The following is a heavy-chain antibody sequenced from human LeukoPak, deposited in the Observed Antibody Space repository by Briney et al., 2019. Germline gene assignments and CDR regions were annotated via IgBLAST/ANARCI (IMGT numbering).Heavy chain of an antibody. Sequence: PGGSLRLSCAASGFTFSSYAMSWVRQAPGKGLEWVSAISGSGGTTYYPDPGKGRFTISSNTSKNTLYLQINSLRAETTAYDYRAKSRVYATVTNVDYWGQGTLVTVSS. D-gene: IGHD4-17*01. CDR2: ISGSGGTT. V-gene: IGHV3-23*01. J-gene: IGHJ4*02. CDR1: GFTFSSYA. CDR3: AKSRVYATVTNVDY.